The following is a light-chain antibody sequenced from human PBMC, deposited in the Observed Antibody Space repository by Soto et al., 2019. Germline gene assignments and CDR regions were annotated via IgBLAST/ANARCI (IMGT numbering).Light chain of an antibody. CDR2: GAS. J-gene: IGKJ4*01. V-gene: IGKV3-20*01. Sequence: EIVLTQSPGTLSLSPGESATLSCRASQSVRSNYLAWYQQKPGQAPRLLIFGASNRATGIPPRFSGRGSGTDVTLTISRLEPEDFAVYYCQQYGSSPLTFGGGTKVDIK. CDR3: QQYGSSPLT. CDR1: QSVRSNY.